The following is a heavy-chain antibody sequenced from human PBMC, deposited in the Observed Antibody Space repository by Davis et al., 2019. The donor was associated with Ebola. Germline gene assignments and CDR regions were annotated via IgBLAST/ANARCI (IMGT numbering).Heavy chain of an antibody. CDR3: ARVRSGSYWRYFDY. Sequence: GESLKISCAASGFTFSSYWMHWVRQAPGKGLVWVSRINSDGSSTSYADSVKGRFTISRDNAKNTLYLQMNSLRAEDTAVYYCARVRSGSYWRYFDYWGQRTLVTVSS. D-gene: IGHD1-26*01. J-gene: IGHJ4*02. CDR1: GFTFSSYW. V-gene: IGHV3-74*01. CDR2: INSDGSST.